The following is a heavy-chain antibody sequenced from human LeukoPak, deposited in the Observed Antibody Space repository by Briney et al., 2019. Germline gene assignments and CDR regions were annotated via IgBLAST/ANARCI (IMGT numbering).Heavy chain of an antibody. CDR2: ISSSSSTI. CDR1: GFTLSTYT. V-gene: IGHV3-48*02. D-gene: IGHD6-6*01. Sequence: TGGSLRLSCAASGFTLSTYTMNWVRQAPGKGLQWFSYISSSSSTIYYADSVKGRFTISRDNAKNSLYLQMNSLRDEDTAVYYCAREYSSSSGRAVDIWGQGTMVTVSS. J-gene: IGHJ3*02. CDR3: AREYSSSSGRAVDI.